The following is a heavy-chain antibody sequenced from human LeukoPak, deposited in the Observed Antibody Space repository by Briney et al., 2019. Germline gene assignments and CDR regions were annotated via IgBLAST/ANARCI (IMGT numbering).Heavy chain of an antibody. D-gene: IGHD5-18*01. Sequence: SETLSLTCTVSGGSISSSSYYWGWIRQPPGKGLEWIGSIYYSGSTYYNPSLKSQVTISVDTSKNQFSLKLSSVTAADTAVYYCARGQTPSIGRGYSYGKFDYWGQGTLVTVSS. J-gene: IGHJ4*02. CDR2: IYYSGST. CDR1: GGSISSSSYY. V-gene: IGHV4-39*07. CDR3: ARGQTPSIGRGYSYGKFDY.